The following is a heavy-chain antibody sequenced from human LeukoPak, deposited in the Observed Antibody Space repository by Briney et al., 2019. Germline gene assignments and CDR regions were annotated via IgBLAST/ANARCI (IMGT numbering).Heavy chain of an antibody. V-gene: IGHV4-59*01. D-gene: IGHD6-13*01. CDR2: IDDSGNT. J-gene: IGHJ4*02. CDR3: AREDAARNYFDY. Sequence: PSETLSLTCSVSGGSIRSFFWSWIRQPAGKGLEWIGYIDDSGNTNYNPSLKNRVTISVDTSKNQLSLNLRSVTAADTAVYYCAREDAARNYFDYWGQGTLVTVSS. CDR1: GGSIRSFF.